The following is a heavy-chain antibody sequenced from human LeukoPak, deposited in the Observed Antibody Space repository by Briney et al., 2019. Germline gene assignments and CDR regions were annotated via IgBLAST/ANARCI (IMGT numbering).Heavy chain of an antibody. CDR3: ARGGDYGDPRRPFNI. Sequence: GESLKISCTGSGYSFSTYWIGWVRQMPGKGLEWVGFIYPDDSDTRYSPSFQGQVTISADKSISTAYLQWSSLKASDTAMYYCARGGDYGDPRRPFNIWGQGTVVTVSS. CDR2: IYPDDSDT. V-gene: IGHV5-51*01. D-gene: IGHD4-17*01. J-gene: IGHJ3*02. CDR1: GYSFSTYW.